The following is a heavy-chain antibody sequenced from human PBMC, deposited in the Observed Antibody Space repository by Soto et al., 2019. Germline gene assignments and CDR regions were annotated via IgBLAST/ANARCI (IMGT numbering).Heavy chain of an antibody. Sequence: QIQLVQSGGEVKKPGASVKVSCKSSGYKFISHSITWVRQAPGPGLEWMGRISAYNGNTNYAQKLQGRVTMTTDTSTNPAYMEPRRLTSDDTAVYYCARGAFCGGAPGCRDMDVWGQGTTVTVSS. J-gene: IGHJ6*02. CDR3: ARGAFCGGAPGCRDMDV. CDR2: ISAYNGNT. CDR1: GYKFISHS. D-gene: IGHD2-21*01. V-gene: IGHV1-18*01.